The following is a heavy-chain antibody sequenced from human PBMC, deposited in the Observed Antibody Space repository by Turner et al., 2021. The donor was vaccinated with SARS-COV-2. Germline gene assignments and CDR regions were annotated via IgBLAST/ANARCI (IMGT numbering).Heavy chain of an antibody. CDR3: ARQRLVVVAAAIINGIDV. CDR1: GGSLSSSSYY. Sequence: QVPLQESGPGLVKPWETLSLTCTVSGGSLSSSSYYWGWIRQPPGKGLEWIGSISYSASTYYNPSLKSRVTISVDTSKNQFSLKLSSVTAADTAVYYCARQRLVVVAAAIINGIDVWGQGTTVTVSS. CDR2: ISYSAST. J-gene: IGHJ6*02. V-gene: IGHV4-39*01. D-gene: IGHD2-2*02.